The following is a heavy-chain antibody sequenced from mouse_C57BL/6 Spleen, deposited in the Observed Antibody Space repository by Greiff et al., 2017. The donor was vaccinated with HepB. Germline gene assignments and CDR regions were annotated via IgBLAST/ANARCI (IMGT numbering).Heavy chain of an antibody. CDR1: GYAFSSYW. V-gene: IGHV1-80*01. D-gene: IGHD2-1*01. CDR2: IYPGDGDT. Sequence: QVQLKESGAELVKPGASVKISCKASGYAFSSYWMNWVKQRPGKGLEWIGQIYPGDGDTNYNGKFKGKATLTADKSSSTAYMQLSSLTSEDSAVYFCARSDYGNYDYYYAMDYWGQGTSVTVSS. J-gene: IGHJ4*01. CDR3: ARSDYGNYDYYYAMDY.